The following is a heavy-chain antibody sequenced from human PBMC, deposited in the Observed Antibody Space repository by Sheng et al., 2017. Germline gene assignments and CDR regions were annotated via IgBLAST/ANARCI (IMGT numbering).Heavy chain of an antibody. J-gene: IGHJ4*02. D-gene: IGHD3-3*01. Sequence: EVQLVESGGGLVQPGGSLRLSCVASGFTFSSYAMTWVRQAPGKGLEWVSAISGSGGSTYYADSVKGRFTISRDNSKNTLYLQMNSLRAEDTAVYYCAKSGFLEWLPYLFDYWGQGTLVTVSS. V-gene: IGHV3-23*04. CDR3: AKSGFLEWLPYLFDY. CDR2: ISGSGGST. CDR1: GFTFSSYA.